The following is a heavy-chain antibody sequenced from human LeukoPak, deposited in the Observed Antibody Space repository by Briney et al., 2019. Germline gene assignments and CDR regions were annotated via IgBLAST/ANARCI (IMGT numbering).Heavy chain of an antibody. CDR1: GFTFSSYS. D-gene: IGHD2-2*01. V-gene: IGHV3-48*02. J-gene: IGHJ6*02. CDR3: ARVEDCSSTSCYRFVYYYYGMDV. Sequence: GGTLRLSCAASGFTFSSYSMNWVRQAPGKGLEWVSYISSSSSTIYYADSVKGRFTISRDNAKNSLYLQMNSLRDEDTAVYYCARVEDCSSTSCYRFVYYYYGMDVWGQGTTVTVSS. CDR2: ISSSSSTI.